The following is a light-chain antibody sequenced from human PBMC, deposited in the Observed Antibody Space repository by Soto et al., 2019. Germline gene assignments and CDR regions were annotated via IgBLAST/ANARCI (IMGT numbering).Light chain of an antibody. J-gene: IGKJ1*01. CDR3: QKYNSAPWT. CDR1: QGIYKY. Sequence: DIQMTQSPSSLSASVGDRVTITCRASQGIYKYLAWYQQKPGKVPKDLIYGASNLQSGVPSRFSGAGSGTNFTLIISRLQPEDVATYYWQKYNSAPWTFGQGTKVDSK. V-gene: IGKV1-27*01. CDR2: GAS.